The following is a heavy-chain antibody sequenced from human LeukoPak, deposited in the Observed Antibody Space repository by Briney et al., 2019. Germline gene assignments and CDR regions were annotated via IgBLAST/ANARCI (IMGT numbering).Heavy chain of an antibody. J-gene: IGHJ4*02. CDR3: APLGVGVRGVMKPKPNFDH. CDR2: IRYDGSNK. D-gene: IGHD3-10*01. Sequence: PGGSLRLSCAASGFTFSSYGMHWVRQAPGKGLEWVAFIRYDGSNKYYADSVKGRFTISRDNSKNTLYLQMNSLRAEDTAVYYCAPLGVGVRGVMKPKPNFDHWGQGTLVTVSS. CDR1: GFTFSSYG. V-gene: IGHV3-30*02.